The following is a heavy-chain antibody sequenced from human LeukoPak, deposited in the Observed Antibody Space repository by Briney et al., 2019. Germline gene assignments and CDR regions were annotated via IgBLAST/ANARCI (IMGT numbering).Heavy chain of an antibody. CDR2: ISAYNGNT. D-gene: IGHD5-18*01. J-gene: IGHJ4*02. V-gene: IGHV1-18*01. CDR3: ARDLYRGYSYGTSLGY. Sequence: ASVKVSCKASGYTFTSYGISWVRQAPGQGLEWMGWISAYNGNTNYAQKLQGRVTMTTDTSTSTAYMELRSLRSDDTAVYYCARDLYRGYSYGTSLGYWGQGTLVTVSS. CDR1: GYTFTSYG.